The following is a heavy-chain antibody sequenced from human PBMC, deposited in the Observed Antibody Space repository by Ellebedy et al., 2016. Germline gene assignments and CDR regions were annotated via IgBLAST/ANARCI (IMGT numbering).Heavy chain of an antibody. Sequence: GGSLRLSXAASGFTLSHYGMTWVRQAPGKGLEWVAGVSSNIDDTDYIDSVRGRFVISRDDTENSLYLQMNGLSPEDTALYYCARGRRGSYSDAFDIWGRGTMVSV. J-gene: IGHJ3*02. CDR2: VSSNIDDT. V-gene: IGHV3-20*03. D-gene: IGHD3-10*01. CDR3: ARGRRGSYSDAFDI. CDR1: GFTLSHYG.